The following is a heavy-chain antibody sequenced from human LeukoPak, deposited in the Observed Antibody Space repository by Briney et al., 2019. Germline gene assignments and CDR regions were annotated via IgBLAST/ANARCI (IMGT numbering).Heavy chain of an antibody. D-gene: IGHD2-2*01. V-gene: IGHV1-69*13. CDR3: ARFCSSTSCVYYGMDV. CDR2: IIPIFGTA. Sequence: AXVKVSCKASGGXFSSYAISWVRQAPGQGLEWMGGIIPIFGTANYAQKFQGRVTITADESTSTAYMELSSLRSEDTAVYYCARFCSSTSCVYYGMDVWGQGTTVTVSS. J-gene: IGHJ6*02. CDR1: GGXFSSYA.